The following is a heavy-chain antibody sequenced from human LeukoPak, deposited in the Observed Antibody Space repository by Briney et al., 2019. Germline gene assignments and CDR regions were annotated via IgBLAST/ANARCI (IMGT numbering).Heavy chain of an antibody. J-gene: IGHJ6*02. CDR3: XXTLGPSYGMDV. Sequence: AASVKVSCKASGGTFSSYAISWVRQAPGQGLEWMGRIIPILGIANYAQKFQGRVTITADKSTSTAYMELSSLRSEDTAVYYCXXTLGPSYGMDVWGQGTTVTVSS. D-gene: IGHD3-16*01. CDR1: GGTFSSYA. CDR2: IIPILGIA. V-gene: IGHV1-69*04.